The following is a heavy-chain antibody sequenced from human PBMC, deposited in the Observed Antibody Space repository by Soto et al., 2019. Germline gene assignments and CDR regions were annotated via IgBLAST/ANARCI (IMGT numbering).Heavy chain of an antibody. J-gene: IGHJ5*02. Sequence: SETLSLTCAVSGDFISSGYYWGWIRQPPGKGLEWIGSMYHSGISHYNPSLKSRVTISVNTSSNQYSLKLTSVTAADTAMYYCARDVDWFDPWGQGTLVTVSS. CDR3: ARDVDWFDP. V-gene: IGHV4-38-2*02. CDR1: GDFISSGYY. CDR2: MYHSGIS.